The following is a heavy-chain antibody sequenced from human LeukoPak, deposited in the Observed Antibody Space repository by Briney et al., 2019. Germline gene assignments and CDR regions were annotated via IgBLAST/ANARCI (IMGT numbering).Heavy chain of an antibody. J-gene: IGHJ4*02. CDR2: IYYSGST. D-gene: IGHD3-22*01. CDR1: GGSISSYY. Sequence: TETLSLTCTVSGGSISSYYWSWIRQPPGKGLEWIGYIYYSGSTNYNPSLKSRVTISVDTSKNQFSLKLSSVTAADTAVYYCARDNYDSSVWGQGTLVTVSS. V-gene: IGHV4-59*01. CDR3: ARDNYDSSV.